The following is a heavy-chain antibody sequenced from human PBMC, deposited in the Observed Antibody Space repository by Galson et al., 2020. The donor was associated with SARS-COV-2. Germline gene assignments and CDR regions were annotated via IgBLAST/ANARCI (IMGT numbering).Heavy chain of an antibody. CDR1: GFTFSNYW. CDR2: IHRDGSAT. V-gene: IGHV3-74*01. D-gene: IGHD3-10*01. Sequence: GGSLRLSCVASGFTFSNYWIHWVRQAPGKGLVWVSRIHRDGSATIYADSVKGRFTISRDNAKNTLNLEMISLRAEDTAVYYCARESAVQGGYYMDVWGKGTTVTVSS. J-gene: IGHJ6*03. CDR3: ARESAVQGGYYMDV.